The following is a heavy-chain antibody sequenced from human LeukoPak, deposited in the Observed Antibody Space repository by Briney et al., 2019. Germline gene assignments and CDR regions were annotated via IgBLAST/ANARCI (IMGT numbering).Heavy chain of an antibody. Sequence: GGSLRLSCAASGFTFSSYAMSWVRRAPGKGLEWVSAISGSGGSTYYADSVKGRFTISRDNSKNTLYLQMNSLRAEDTAVYYCAKGSTGWLRFYFDYWGQGTLVTVSS. CDR3: AKGSTGWLRFYFDY. V-gene: IGHV3-23*01. CDR1: GFTFSSYA. J-gene: IGHJ4*02. D-gene: IGHD5-12*01. CDR2: ISGSGGST.